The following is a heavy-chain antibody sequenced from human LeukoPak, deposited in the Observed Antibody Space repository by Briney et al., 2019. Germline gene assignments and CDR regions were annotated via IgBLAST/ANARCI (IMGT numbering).Heavy chain of an antibody. Sequence: ASVKVSCKASGYTFINYGITWVRQAPGQGLEWMGWISAYNGNTNYAQKLQGRVTMTTDTSTSTAYMELRSLRSDDTAVYYCARQLSGYESYYYYYYMDVWGKGTTVTVSS. CDR2: ISAYNGNT. D-gene: IGHD5-12*01. V-gene: IGHV1-18*01. CDR1: GYTFINYG. J-gene: IGHJ6*03. CDR3: ARQLSGYESYYYYYYMDV.